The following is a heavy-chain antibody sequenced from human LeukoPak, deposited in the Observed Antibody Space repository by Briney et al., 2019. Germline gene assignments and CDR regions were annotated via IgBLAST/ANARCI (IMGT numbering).Heavy chain of an antibody. CDR3: AKCLGGDCYSGSDAFDI. D-gene: IGHD2-21*02. V-gene: IGHV4-4*02. CDR2: IYHSGST. CDR1: GGSISSSNW. J-gene: IGHJ3*02. Sequence: PSETLSLTCAVSGGSISSSNWWSWVRQPPGKGLEWIGEIYHSGSTNYNPSLKSRVTISVDKSKNQFSLKLSSVTAADTAVYYCAKCLGGDCYSGSDAFDIWGQGTMVTVSS.